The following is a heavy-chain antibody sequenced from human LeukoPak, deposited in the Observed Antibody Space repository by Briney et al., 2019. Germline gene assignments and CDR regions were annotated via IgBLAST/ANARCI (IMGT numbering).Heavy chain of an antibody. CDR3: ARGRWYYGSGSREGRRYFQH. CDR1: GGSFSGYY. V-gene: IGHV4-34*01. Sequence: KPSEPLSLPCAVYGGSFSGYYWRWIRQPPGEGREWVGEINHCGSTNYNPSLKSRVTISVDTSKNQFSLKLSSVSAADTAVYYCARGRWYYGSGSREGRRYFQHWGQGTLVTVSS. D-gene: IGHD3-10*01. J-gene: IGHJ1*01. CDR2: INHCGST.